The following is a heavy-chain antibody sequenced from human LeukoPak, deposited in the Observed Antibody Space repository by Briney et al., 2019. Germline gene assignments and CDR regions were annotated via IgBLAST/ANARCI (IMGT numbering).Heavy chain of an antibody. V-gene: IGHV3-23*01. D-gene: IGHD7-27*01. J-gene: IGHJ4*02. Sequence: GGSLRLSCAASGFTLSSYTMSWVRQAPGKGLEWVSTITTSDGNTYYADSVKGRFTVSRDNSKNTLYLQMNSLRAEDTAVYYCAKDGGLWVSAHWGDSWGRGTLVTVSS. CDR3: AKDGGLWVSAHWGDS. CDR2: ITTSDGNT. CDR1: GFTLSSYT.